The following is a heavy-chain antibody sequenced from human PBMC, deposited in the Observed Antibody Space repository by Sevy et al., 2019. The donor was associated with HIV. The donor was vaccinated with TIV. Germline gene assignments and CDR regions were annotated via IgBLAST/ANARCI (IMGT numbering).Heavy chain of an antibody. CDR3: AKEAGLTGDGPDYYGMDV. CDR1: GFIFSNYG. V-gene: IGHV3-30*02. D-gene: IGHD2-8*01. Sequence: GGSLRLSCAAFGFIFSNYGMQWVRQAPGKGLEWVAFIRYDGNNLQYVDSVKGRFTISRDNSKNTVYLQMDSLRPEDTAVYYCAKEAGLTGDGPDYYGMDVWGQGTTVTVSS. CDR2: IRYDGNNL. J-gene: IGHJ6*02.